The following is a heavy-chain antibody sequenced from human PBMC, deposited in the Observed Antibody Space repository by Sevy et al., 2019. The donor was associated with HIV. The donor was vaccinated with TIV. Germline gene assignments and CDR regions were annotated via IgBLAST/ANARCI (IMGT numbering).Heavy chain of an antibody. CDR3: AGDRHQLVHALWSSMDV. Sequence: SETLSLTCTVSGGSISSGGYYWSWIRQHPGKGLEWIGCIYYSGSTYYNPSLKSRISIFVDTSKKQFSLNLTSAIAAETAVYYCAGDRHQLVHALWSSMDVWGQGITVTVSS. CDR2: IYYSGST. CDR1: GGSISSGGYY. V-gene: IGHV4-31*03. D-gene: IGHD6-13*01. J-gene: IGHJ6*02.